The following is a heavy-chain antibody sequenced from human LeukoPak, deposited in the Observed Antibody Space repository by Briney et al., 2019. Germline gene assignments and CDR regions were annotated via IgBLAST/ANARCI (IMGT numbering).Heavy chain of an antibody. V-gene: IGHV1-2*06. CDR2: INPNSGGT. D-gene: IGHD2-2*01. J-gene: IGHJ4*02. CDR1: GYTFTGYY. Sequence: ASVKVSCKASGYTFTGYYMHWVRQAPGHGLEWMGRINPNSGGTNYAQKFQGRVTMTRDTSISTAYMELSRLRSDDTAVYYCARDEPGYCSSTSCPDGSADYWGQGTLVTVSS. CDR3: ARDEPGYCSSTSCPDGSADY.